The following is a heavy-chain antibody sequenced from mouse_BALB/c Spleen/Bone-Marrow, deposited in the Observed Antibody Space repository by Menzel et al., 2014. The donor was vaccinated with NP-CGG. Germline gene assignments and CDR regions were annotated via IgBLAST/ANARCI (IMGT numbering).Heavy chain of an antibody. D-gene: IGHD2-3*01. CDR2: IYPGTGST. J-gene: IGHJ2*01. Sequence: LVESGASVKLSCKASGYTFTSYWMHWVKQRPGQGLEWIGNIYPGTGSTNYDEKFKSKATLTVDTSSRTAYMQLSSLTSEDSAVYYCARWLLLDYWGQGTTLTVSS. CDR1: GYTFTSYW. V-gene: IGHV1S22*01. CDR3: ARWLLLDY.